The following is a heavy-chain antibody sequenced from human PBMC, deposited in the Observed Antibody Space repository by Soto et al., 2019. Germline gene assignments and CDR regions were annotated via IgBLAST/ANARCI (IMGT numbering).Heavy chain of an antibody. Sequence: SGPTLVNPTETLTLTCTVSGFSLSNARMGVSWIRQPPGKALEWLAHIFSNDEKSYSTSLKSRLTISKDTSKSQVVLTMTNMDPVDTDTYYCARIRESPDPGDHYYYYYGMDVWGQGSTGNGS. V-gene: IGHV2-26*01. CDR2: IFSNDEK. CDR3: ARIRESPDPGDHYYYYYGMDV. CDR1: GFSLSNARMG. D-gene: IGHD3-10*01. J-gene: IGHJ6*02.